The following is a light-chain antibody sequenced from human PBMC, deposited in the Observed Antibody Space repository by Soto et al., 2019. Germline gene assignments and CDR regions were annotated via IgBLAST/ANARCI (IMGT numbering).Light chain of an antibody. CDR3: QQFGSSPLFT. CDR1: QSVSSRY. Sequence: EIVLTQSPGTLSSSAGERATLSCRASQSVSSRYLAWYQQKPGQAPRLLIYGASSRATGIPDRFSGSGSWTDFTLTISRMVPEDFAVYYCQQFGSSPLFTFGGGTKVDVK. J-gene: IGKJ3*01. V-gene: IGKV3-20*01. CDR2: GAS.